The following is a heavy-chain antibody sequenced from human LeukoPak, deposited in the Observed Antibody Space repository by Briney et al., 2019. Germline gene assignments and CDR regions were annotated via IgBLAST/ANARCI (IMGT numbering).Heavy chain of an antibody. D-gene: IGHD2-15*01. J-gene: IGHJ4*02. CDR1: GFTFSSYS. V-gene: IGHV3-21*01. CDR2: ISSSSSYI. CDR3: ARDEGYCSGGSCFGYYFDY. Sequence: GGSLRLSCAASGFTFSSYSMNWVRQAPGKVLEWISSISSSSSYIYYADSVKGRFTISRDNAKNSLYLQMNSLRAEDTAVYYCARDEGYCSGGSCFGYYFDYWGQGTLVTVSS.